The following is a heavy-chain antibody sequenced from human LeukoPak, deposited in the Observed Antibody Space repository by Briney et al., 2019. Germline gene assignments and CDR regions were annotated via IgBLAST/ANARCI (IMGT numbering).Heavy chain of an antibody. D-gene: IGHD6-19*01. CDR1: GGSISSYY. CDR2: IYYSGST. CDR3: ASSEQWLVRSFDY. Sequence: ASETLSLTCTVSGGSISSYYWSWIRQPPGKGLEWIGYIYYSGSTNYNPSLKSRVTISVETSKNQFSLNLSSVTAADTAMYYCASSEQWLVRSFDYWGQGTLVTVSS. J-gene: IGHJ4*02. V-gene: IGHV4-59*01.